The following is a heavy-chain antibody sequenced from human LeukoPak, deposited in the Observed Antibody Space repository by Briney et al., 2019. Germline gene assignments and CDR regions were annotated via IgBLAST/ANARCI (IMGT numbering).Heavy chain of an antibody. D-gene: IGHD6-19*01. CDR2: TYYRSKLYN. CDR1: GDTVSSNSAA. J-gene: IGHJ4*02. V-gene: IGHV6-1*01. CDR3: ARDQDSSGWSRYYFDY. Sequence: PSKTLSLTCALSGDTVSSNSAAWNWIRQSPLRGLEWLGRTYYRSKLYNDYAVSVKNRININPDTSKNQFSLQLNSVTPEDTAVYYCARDQDSSGWSRYYFDYWGQGTLVTVSS.